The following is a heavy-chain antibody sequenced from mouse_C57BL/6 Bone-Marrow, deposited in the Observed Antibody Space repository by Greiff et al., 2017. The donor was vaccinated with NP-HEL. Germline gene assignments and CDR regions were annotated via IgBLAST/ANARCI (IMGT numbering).Heavy chain of an antibody. D-gene: IGHD1-1*01. CDR2: IYPGSGNT. CDR1: GYTFTDYY. V-gene: IGHV1-76*01. Sequence: QVQLKQSGAELVRPGASVKLSCKASGYTFTDYYINWVKQRPGQGLEWIARIYPGSGNTYYNEKFKGKATLTAEKSSSTAYMQLSSLTSEDSAVYFWARYYYGTDFDYWGQGTTLTVSS. J-gene: IGHJ2*01. CDR3: ARYYYGTDFDY.